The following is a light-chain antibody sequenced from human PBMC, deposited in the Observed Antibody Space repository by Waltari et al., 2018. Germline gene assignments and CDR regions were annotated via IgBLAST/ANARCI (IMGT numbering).Light chain of an antibody. Sequence: QSALIQPASVSGSPGQSITISCPGTSSNIGSYNLVSWYQQYPGKSPKVMIYEVYKRPSGVSNRFSGSKSGNTASLTISGLQAEDETDYYCCSYAGSNSWVFGGGTKVTVL. CDR2: EVY. V-gene: IGLV2-23*02. J-gene: IGLJ3*02. CDR1: SSNIGSYNL. CDR3: CSYAGSNSWV.